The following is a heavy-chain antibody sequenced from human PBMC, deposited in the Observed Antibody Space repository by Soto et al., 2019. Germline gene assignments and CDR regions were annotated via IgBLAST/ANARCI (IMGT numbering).Heavy chain of an antibody. CDR3: AKEDNLGPKTGYAFDP. V-gene: IGHV6-1*01. J-gene: IGHJ5*02. CDR1: GDSVPSNTAS. D-gene: IGHD5-12*01. Sequence: SQTLSLTCAISGDSVPSNTASWNWIRQSPSRGLEWLGRTYFRSKWYNDYAVSVKSRIIINPDTSNNQFSLQLNSVTPEDTAVYFCAKEDNLGPKTGYAFDPWGQGIMVTVSS. CDR2: TYFRSKWYN.